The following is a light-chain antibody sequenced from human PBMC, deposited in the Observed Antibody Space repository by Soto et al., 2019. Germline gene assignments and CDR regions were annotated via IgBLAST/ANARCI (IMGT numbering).Light chain of an antibody. J-gene: IGKJ4*01. V-gene: IGKV3-15*01. CDR2: GAS. CDR3: QQYSKWPLT. Sequence: VMNNYSASLTVSPGSHGTLSCRASQSVSSYLAWYQQKPGQAPRLLIYGASTGATGIPARFSGSGSGTEFILTISSLQSEDFAVYYCQQYSKWPLTFGGGTKVDIK. CDR1: QSVSSY.